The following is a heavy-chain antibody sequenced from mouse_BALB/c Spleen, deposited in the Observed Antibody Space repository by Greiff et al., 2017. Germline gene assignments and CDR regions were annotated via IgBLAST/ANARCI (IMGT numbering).Heavy chain of an antibody. V-gene: IGHV1-18*01. Sequence: VQLQQSGPELVKPGASMKISCKASGYSFTGYTMTWVKQSHGKNLEWIGLINPYNGGTSFNQKFKGKATLTVDKSSSTAYMELLSLTSEDSAVYYCARVSYGSSPARFAYWGQGTLVTVSA. CDR3: ARVSYGSSPARFAY. CDR1: GYSFTGYT. J-gene: IGHJ3*01. D-gene: IGHD1-1*01. CDR2: INPYNGGT.